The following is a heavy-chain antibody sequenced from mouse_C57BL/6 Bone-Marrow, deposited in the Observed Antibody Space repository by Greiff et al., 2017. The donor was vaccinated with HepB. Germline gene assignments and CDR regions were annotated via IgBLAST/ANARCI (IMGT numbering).Heavy chain of an antibody. CDR2: SCQKANDSTT. CDR3: ARDASYSNYGFAY. Sequence: EVKLMESGGGLVQPGRSLRLSCATSGFTFSDFYMEWVRQAPGQGLEWIAASCQKANDSTTEYSSSVKGRFIVSRDTSKSVLYLQMNALRAEDTAIYYCARDASYSNYGFAYWGQGTLVTVSA. V-gene: IGHV7-1*01. J-gene: IGHJ3*01. CDR1: GFTFSDFY. D-gene: IGHD2-5*01.